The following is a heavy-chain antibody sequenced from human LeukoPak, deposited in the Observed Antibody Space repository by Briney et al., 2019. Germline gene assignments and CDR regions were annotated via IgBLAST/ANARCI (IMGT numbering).Heavy chain of an antibody. Sequence: RAPVKVSCKASGYTFTGYYMHWVRQAPGQGLEWMGWINPNSGGTNYAQKFQGRVTMARDTSISTAYMELSRLRSDDTAVYYCARVFDGGSYYGESVGYWGQGTLVTVSS. CDR2: INPNSGGT. D-gene: IGHD1-26*01. V-gene: IGHV1-2*02. CDR1: GYTFTGYY. CDR3: ARVFDGGSYYGESVGY. J-gene: IGHJ4*02.